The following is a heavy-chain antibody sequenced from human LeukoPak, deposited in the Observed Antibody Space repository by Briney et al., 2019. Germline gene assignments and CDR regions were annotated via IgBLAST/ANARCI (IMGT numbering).Heavy chain of an antibody. Sequence: PGGSLRLSCAASGFMFSSNWMSWVRQAPGKGLEWVSAISGSGGSTYYADSVKGRFTISRDNSKNTLYLQMNSLRAEDTAVYYCAKVPTVTAYWFDPWGQGTLVTVSS. CDR1: GFMFSSNW. CDR2: ISGSGGST. D-gene: IGHD4-17*01. V-gene: IGHV3-23*01. CDR3: AKVPTVTAYWFDP. J-gene: IGHJ5*02.